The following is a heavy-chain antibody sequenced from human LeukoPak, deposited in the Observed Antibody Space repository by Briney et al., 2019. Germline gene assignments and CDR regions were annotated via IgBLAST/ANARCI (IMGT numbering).Heavy chain of an antibody. CDR2: FYSGSST. CDR3: ARDQGPPGISFDY. V-gene: IGHV3-66*01. Sequence: GGSLRLSCSASGFTVSSNFMSWVRQAPGKGLEWISVFYSGSSTYYAASVKGRFTISRDNAKNSLYLQMNSLRAEDTAVYYCARDQGPPGISFDYWGQGTLVTVSS. J-gene: IGHJ4*02. D-gene: IGHD3-3*02. CDR1: GFTVSSNF.